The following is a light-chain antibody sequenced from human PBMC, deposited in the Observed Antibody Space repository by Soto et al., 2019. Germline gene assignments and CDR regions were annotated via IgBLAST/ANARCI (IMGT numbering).Light chain of an antibody. J-gene: IGKJ1*01. V-gene: IGKV3-15*01. CDR3: QQYVHWPPGA. Sequence: EIVVTQSPATMSGSPGDGVTLSCRASQSVLSSLSWYQQRHGQAHRHLIYDTSTRAAGIAANFSGSRSRTEYTLTISSLQSEDSAVYYCQQYVHWPPGAFGQGTKVDIK. CDR1: QSVLSS. CDR2: DTS.